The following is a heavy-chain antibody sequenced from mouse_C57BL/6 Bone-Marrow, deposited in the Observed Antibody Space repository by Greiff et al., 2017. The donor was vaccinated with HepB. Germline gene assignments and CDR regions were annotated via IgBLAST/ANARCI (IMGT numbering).Heavy chain of an antibody. V-gene: IGHV2-2*01. D-gene: IGHD1-1*01. CDR2: IWSGGST. CDR1: GFSLTSYG. CDR3: ARQGTTVVAPFAMDY. J-gene: IGHJ4*01. Sequence: VQLQQSGPGLVQPSQSLSITCTVSGFSLTSYGVHWVRQSPGKGLEWLGAIWSGGSTDYNAAFISRLSISKDNSKSQVFFKMNSLQADDTARYYCARQGTTVVAPFAMDYWGQGTSVTVSS.